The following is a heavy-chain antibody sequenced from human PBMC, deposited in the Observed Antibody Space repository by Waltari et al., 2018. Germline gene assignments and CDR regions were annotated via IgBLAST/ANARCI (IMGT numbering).Heavy chain of an antibody. CDR2: IDHSGNT. CDR3: ARQPRIIVTPYYYYMDV. D-gene: IGHD3-22*01. CDR1: GGSFIGYY. V-gene: IGHV4-34*01. J-gene: IGHJ6*03. Sequence: QVQLQQWGAGLLKPSETLSLTCAVQGGSFIGYYWRWIRQSSGKGLEWIGEIDHSGNTNYNPSLKRRVTISQDTSRIHFFLKLNSVTAADTAVYYCARQPRIIVTPYYYYMDVWGKGTTVTVSS.